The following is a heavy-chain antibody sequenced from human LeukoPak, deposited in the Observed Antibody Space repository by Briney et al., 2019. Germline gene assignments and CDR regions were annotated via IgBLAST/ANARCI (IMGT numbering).Heavy chain of an antibody. D-gene: IGHD3-10*02. J-gene: IGHJ6*04. Sequence: GESLRLSCAASRFTFSSYSMNWVRQAPGKGLEWVSAISGSGGSTYYADSVKGRFTISRDNAKNSLYLQMNSLRAEDTAVYYCAELGITMIGGVWGKGTTVTISS. V-gene: IGHV3-21*01. CDR2: ISGSGGST. CDR3: AELGITMIGGV. CDR1: RFTFSSYS.